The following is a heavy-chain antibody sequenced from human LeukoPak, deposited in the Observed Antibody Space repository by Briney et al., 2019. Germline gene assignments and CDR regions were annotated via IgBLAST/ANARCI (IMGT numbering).Heavy chain of an antibody. V-gene: IGHV3-11*04. CDR1: XFTFSEYY. D-gene: IGHD3-22*01. CDR3: ARDDYDSSGEGWFDP. J-gene: IGHJ5*02. CDR2: ISSSGSTI. Sequence: SCAXXXFTFSEYYMSWIRQARGKGLEWVSYISSSGSTIYYADSVKGRFTISRDNEKNSLYLQMNSLRAEDTAVYYCARDDYDSSGEGWFDPWGQGTLVTVSS.